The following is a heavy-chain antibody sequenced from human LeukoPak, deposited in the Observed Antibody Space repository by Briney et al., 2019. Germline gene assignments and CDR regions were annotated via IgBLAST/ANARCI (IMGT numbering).Heavy chain of an antibody. CDR1: GFTFSSYA. J-gene: IGHJ4*02. D-gene: IGHD5-12*01. V-gene: IGHV3-23*01. CDR3: LSDIVATPWDY. CDR2: ISGSGGST. Sequence: GGSLRLSCAASGFTFSSYAMSWVRQAPGKGLEWVSAISGSGGSTYYADSVKGRLTISRDNSKNTLYLQMNSLRAEDTAVYYCLSDIVATPWDYWGQGTLVTVSS.